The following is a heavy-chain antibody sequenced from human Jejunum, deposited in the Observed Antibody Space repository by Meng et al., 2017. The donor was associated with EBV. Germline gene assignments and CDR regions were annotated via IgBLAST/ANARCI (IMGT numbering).Heavy chain of an antibody. V-gene: IGHV7-4-1*02. Sequence: VQLVQSGSALKKPGASVKVSCKASGYTFSRYAMNWVRQAPGQGLEWMGWINTRTGNPAYAQGFTGRFVFSLDTSVSTAYLQISSLKAEDTAVYYCASDISTATFGYWGQGTLVTVSS. CDR2: INTRTGNP. J-gene: IGHJ4*02. CDR3: ASDISTATFGY. CDR1: GYTFSRYA. D-gene: IGHD2-21*02.